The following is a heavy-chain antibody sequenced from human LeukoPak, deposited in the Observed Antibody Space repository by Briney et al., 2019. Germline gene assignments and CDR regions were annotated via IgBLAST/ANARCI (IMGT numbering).Heavy chain of an antibody. Sequence: SETLSLTCTISGGSISSYYWSWIRQPPGKGLEWIGYVYYSGITNYNPSLKSRVTMSVDTSSNHFSLKLTSVTAADTAVYYCARGDSSSPCYIDYWGQGILVTVSS. V-gene: IGHV4-59*01. CDR2: VYYSGIT. CDR3: ARGDSSSPCYIDY. D-gene: IGHD6-6*01. CDR1: GGSISSYY. J-gene: IGHJ4*02.